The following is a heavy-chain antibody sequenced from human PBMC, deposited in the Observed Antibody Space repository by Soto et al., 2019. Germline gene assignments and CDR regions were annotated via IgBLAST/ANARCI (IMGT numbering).Heavy chain of an antibody. V-gene: IGHV1-46*01. CDR2: INPSGGST. D-gene: IGHD3-22*01. Sequence: ASVKVSCKASGYTLTNFGLSWVRQAPGQGLEWKGWINPSGGSTSYAQKFQGRVTMTRDTSTSTVYMELSSLRSEDTAVYYCAREVGGYYDSSGYYGYWGQGTLVTVSS. CDR3: AREVGGYYDSSGYYGY. CDR1: GYTLTNFG. J-gene: IGHJ4*02.